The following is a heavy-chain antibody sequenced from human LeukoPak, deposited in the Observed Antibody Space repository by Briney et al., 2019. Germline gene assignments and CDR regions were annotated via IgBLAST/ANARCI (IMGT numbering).Heavy chain of an antibody. CDR3: ERGRLGWGSQYDTFDI. D-gene: IGHD3-16*01. CDR2: INPNSGET. J-gene: IGHJ3*02. Sequence: ASVKVSCKASVCTFSGYYMHWVRQAPGQGLEWMGWINPNSGETNYAHKFQGRVTMTSDKSISAAYMEVSTLTSDDTAGCYCERGRLGWGSQYDTFDIWGEGAMVTVS. V-gene: IGHV1-2*02. CDR1: VCTFSGYY.